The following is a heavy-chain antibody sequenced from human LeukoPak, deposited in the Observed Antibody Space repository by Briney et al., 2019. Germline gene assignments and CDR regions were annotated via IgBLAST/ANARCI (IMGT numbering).Heavy chain of an antibody. CDR1: DGSVGSRSSY. CDR3: ARRFTGENYFDS. D-gene: IGHD1-14*01. Sequence: SETLSLTCAVSDGSVGSRSSYWAWIRQSPGNGLEWIGIISVNGLTYYNPPLRSRVAMSVDTSKRQFSLKVNSVTAADTAVYFCARRFTGENYFDSWGQGILVAVSS. V-gene: IGHV4-39*07. J-gene: IGHJ4*02. CDR2: ISVNGLT.